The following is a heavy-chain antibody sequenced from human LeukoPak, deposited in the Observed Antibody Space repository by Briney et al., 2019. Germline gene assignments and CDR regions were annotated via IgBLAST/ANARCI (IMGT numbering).Heavy chain of an antibody. J-gene: IGHJ5*02. Sequence: GGSLRLSCAASGFTFSSYEMNWVRQAPGKGLEWVSYISSSGSTIYYADSVKGRFTISRDNAKNSLYLQMNSLRAEDTAAYYCAREEDTLGLDPWGQGTLVTVSS. V-gene: IGHV3-48*03. CDR1: GFTFSSYE. CDR3: AREEDTLGLDP. CDR2: ISSSGSTI. D-gene: IGHD5-18*01.